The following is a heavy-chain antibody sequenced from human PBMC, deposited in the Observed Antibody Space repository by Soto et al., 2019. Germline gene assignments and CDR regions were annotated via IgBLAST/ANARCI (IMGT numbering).Heavy chain of an antibody. CDR1: GFTFSTYG. J-gene: IGHJ4*02. V-gene: IGHV3-33*01. D-gene: IGHD3-3*01. Sequence: PGGSLRLSCAASGFTFSTYGMHWVRQAPGKGLEWVAVIWFDGSNKYYADSVKGRFTISRDNSKNTLYLQMNSLSAEDTAVYYFVRLFATYYLDSWYQGTLVTV. CDR2: IWFDGSNK. CDR3: VRLFATYYLDS.